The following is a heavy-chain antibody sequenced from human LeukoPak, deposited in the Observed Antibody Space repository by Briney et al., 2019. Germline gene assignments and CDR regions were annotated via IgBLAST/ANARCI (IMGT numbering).Heavy chain of an antibody. J-gene: IGHJ4*02. CDR3: ASSGGEYSF. Sequence: GGSPRLSCAASGFTFSSYEMNWVRQAPGKGLEWVSYISSSGSTIYYADSVKGRFTISRDNAKNSLYLQMNSLRAEDTAVYYCASSGGEYSFWGQGTLVTVSS. V-gene: IGHV3-48*03. CDR2: ISSSGSTI. D-gene: IGHD5-18*01. CDR1: GFTFSSYE.